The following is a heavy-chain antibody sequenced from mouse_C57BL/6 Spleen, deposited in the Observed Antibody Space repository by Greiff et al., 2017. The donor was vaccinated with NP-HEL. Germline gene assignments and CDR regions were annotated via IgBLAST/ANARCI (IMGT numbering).Heavy chain of an antibody. J-gene: IGHJ1*03. D-gene: IGHD1-1*01. V-gene: IGHV1-64*01. CDR3: ARDPHYYGSSRGYFDV. Sequence: QVHVKQPGAELVKPGASVKLSCKASGYTFTSYWMHWVKQRPGQGLEWIGMIHPNSGSTNYNEKFKSKATLTVDKSSSTAYMQLSSLTSEDSAVYYCARDPHYYGSSRGYFDVWGTGTTVTVSS. CDR1: GYTFTSYW. CDR2: IHPNSGST.